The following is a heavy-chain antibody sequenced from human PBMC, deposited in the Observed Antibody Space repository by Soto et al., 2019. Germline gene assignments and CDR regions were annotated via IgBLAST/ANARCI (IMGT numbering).Heavy chain of an antibody. J-gene: IGHJ4*02. CDR2: IDPSDSST. V-gene: IGHV5-10-1*03. Sequence: EVQLVQSGAEVKKPGESLRISCKGSGYSFTNYWISWVRQMPGKGLEWMGRIDPSDSSTNYSPSFQGHGHVTISVDKSISTAYLQSSSLKASESATYYCARHVESQGGFDYWGQGSLVTVSS. D-gene: IGHD3-10*02. CDR1: GYSFTNYW. CDR3: ARHVESQGGFDY.